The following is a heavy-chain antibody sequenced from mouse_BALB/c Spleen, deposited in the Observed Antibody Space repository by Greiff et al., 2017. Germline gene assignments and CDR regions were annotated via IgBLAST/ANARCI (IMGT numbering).Heavy chain of an antibody. CDR2: IRNKANGYTT. CDR3: ARDGYSGAMGY. CDR1: GFTFTDYY. J-gene: IGHJ4*01. V-gene: IGHV7-3*02. Sequence: EVQLVESGGGLVQPGGSLRLSCAPSGFTFTDYYMSWVRQPPGKALEWLGFIRNKANGYTTEYSASVKGQFTISRDNSQSILYLQMNTLRAEDSATYYCARDGYSGAMGYWGQGTSVTVSS. D-gene: IGHD2-3*01.